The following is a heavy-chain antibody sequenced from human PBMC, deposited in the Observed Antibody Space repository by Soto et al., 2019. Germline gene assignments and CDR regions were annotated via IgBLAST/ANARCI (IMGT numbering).Heavy chain of an antibody. Sequence: EVQLLESGGGLVQPGGSLRLSCAASGFTFSSYAMSWVRQAPGKGLEWVSAISGSGGSTSYADSVKGRFTISRDNSKNSLYLQMNSLRAEDTAVYYCAKNVWSITIFGGMDVWGQGTTVTVSS. CDR1: GFTFSSYA. V-gene: IGHV3-23*01. CDR3: AKNVWSITIFGGMDV. J-gene: IGHJ6*02. CDR2: ISGSGGST. D-gene: IGHD3-9*01.